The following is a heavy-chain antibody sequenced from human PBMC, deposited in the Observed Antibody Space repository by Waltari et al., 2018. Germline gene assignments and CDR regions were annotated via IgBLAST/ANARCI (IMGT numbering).Heavy chain of an antibody. CDR2: SNPNSGGT. Sequence: QVQLVQSGAEVKKPGASVKVSCKASGYSFTNYMHWVRQAPGQGLEWMGWSNPNSGGTQYAQRCQGRVTMTRDTAITTVFMELSGLRDDDTAVYYCAKAIAPGDYFYYGMDVWGPGTTVIVSS. CDR3: AKAIAPGDYFYYGMDV. D-gene: IGHD6-13*01. CDR1: GYSFTNY. J-gene: IGHJ6*02. V-gene: IGHV1-2*02.